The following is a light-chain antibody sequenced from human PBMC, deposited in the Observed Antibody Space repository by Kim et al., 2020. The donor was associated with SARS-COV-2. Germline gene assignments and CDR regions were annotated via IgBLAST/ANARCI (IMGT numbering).Light chain of an antibody. CDR2: DVD. CDR1: SSDIGDYNY. CDR3: SSYTSSRTLDI. V-gene: IGLV2-14*03. Sequence: QPITISCTGTSSDIGDYNYVSWYQQHPGKVPKLLIYDVDNRPSGISDRFSASKSGNTASLTISGLQADDEADYYCSSYTSSRTLDIFGTGTKVTVL. J-gene: IGLJ1*01.